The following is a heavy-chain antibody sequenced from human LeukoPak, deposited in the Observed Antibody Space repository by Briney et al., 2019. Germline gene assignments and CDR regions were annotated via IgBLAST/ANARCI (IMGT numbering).Heavy chain of an antibody. V-gene: IGHV4-4*07. CDR2: IYTSGST. CDR3: ARGTVAGLDY. D-gene: IGHD6-13*01. CDR1: GGFISNNY. J-gene: IGHJ4*02. Sequence: SETLSLTCTASGGFISNNYGSWIRQPAGKGLEWIGLIYTSGSTNYSPSLKSRVTMSVDTSRNKFSLKLNSVTAADTAVYYCARGTVAGLDYWGQGTLVTVSS.